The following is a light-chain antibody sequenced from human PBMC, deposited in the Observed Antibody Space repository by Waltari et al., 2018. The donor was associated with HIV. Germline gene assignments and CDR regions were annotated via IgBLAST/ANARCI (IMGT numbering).Light chain of an antibody. CDR3: QQLNSFPLT. CDR2: ATS. J-gene: IGKJ4*01. V-gene: IGKV1-9*01. Sequence: DIQLTQSPSFLSASVGDRVTITCRASQGISSYLAWYQQKPGKAPKLLIYATSTLQSGVPSRLSGSGSGTEFTLTISRLQPEDFATYFCQQLNSFPLTFGGGTKVEIK. CDR1: QGISSY.